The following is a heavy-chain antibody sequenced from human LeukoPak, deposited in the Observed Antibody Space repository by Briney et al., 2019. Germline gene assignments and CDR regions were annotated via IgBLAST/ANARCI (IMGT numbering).Heavy chain of an antibody. CDR1: GGSISSYS. Sequence: SETLSLTCAVSGGSISSYSLSWIRQPPGKGLEWIAYIYDSGSTNYNPSLKSRVTISVDTCKSPSSLTLSSANAADTAVYYCAREGYYDSSGIEAWGQGTLVTVS. J-gene: IGHJ5*02. D-gene: IGHD3-22*01. CDR2: IYDSGST. CDR3: AREGYYDSSGIEA. V-gene: IGHV4-59*01.